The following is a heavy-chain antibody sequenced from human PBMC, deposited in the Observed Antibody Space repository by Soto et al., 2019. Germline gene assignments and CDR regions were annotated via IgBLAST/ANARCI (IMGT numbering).Heavy chain of an antibody. J-gene: IGHJ4*02. V-gene: IGHV3-23*01. CDR1: GFTFSSYA. CDR3: AKEEHDILTGYYPPSDY. Sequence: GGSVRLSCAASGFTFSSYAMSWVRQAPGKGLEWVSAISGSGGSTYYADSVKGRFTISRDNSKNTLYLQMNSLRAEDTAVYYCAKEEHDILTGYYPPSDYWGQGTLVTVSS. D-gene: IGHD3-9*01. CDR2: ISGSGGST.